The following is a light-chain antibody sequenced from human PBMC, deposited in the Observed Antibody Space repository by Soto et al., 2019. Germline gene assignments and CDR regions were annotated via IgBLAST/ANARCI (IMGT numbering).Light chain of an antibody. CDR2: DAS. CDR1: QSISSW. V-gene: IGKV1-5*01. Sequence: DIQMTQSPSTLSASVGDRVTITCRSSQSISSWLAWYQQKPGKAPKLLIYDASSLVSGVPSRFSGSGSETELTLTSSSLQTDDFATYYCQQYNSYSPYTFGQGTKLEI. CDR3: QQYNSYSPYT. J-gene: IGKJ2*01.